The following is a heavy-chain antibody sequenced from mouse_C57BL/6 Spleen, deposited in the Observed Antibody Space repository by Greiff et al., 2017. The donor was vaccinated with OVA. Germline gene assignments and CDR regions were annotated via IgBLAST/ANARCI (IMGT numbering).Heavy chain of an antibody. CDR3: TRVYYGNYEEGNYYAMDY. J-gene: IGHJ4*01. Sequence: EVHLVESGEGLVKPGGSLKLSCAASGFTFSSYAMSWVRQTPEKRLEWVAYISSGGDYIYYADTVKGRFTISRDNARNTLYLQMSSLKSEDTAMYYCTRVYYGNYEEGNYYAMDYWGQGTSVTVSS. CDR2: ISSGGDYI. CDR1: GFTFSSYA. D-gene: IGHD2-1*01. V-gene: IGHV5-9-1*02.